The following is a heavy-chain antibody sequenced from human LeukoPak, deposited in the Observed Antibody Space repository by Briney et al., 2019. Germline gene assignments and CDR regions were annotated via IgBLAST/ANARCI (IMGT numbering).Heavy chain of an antibody. D-gene: IGHD6-19*01. Sequence: SQTLSLTCGISGDSVSSNSAAWNWIRQSPSRGLEWLGRTYYRSKWFINYAPSVKGRIIINPDTPKNQVSLQLNSVTPEDTAVYYCTRSDCSSGRCPGFDNWGQGTLVTVSS. CDR3: TRSDCSSGRCPGFDN. CDR1: GDSVSSNSAA. CDR2: TYYRSKWFI. J-gene: IGHJ4*02. V-gene: IGHV6-1*01.